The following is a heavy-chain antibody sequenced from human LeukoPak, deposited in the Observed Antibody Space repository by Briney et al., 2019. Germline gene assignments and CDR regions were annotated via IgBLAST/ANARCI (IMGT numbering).Heavy chain of an antibody. D-gene: IGHD3-9*01. CDR3: ARGGYFDWLTFDY. Sequence: SETLSLTCAVYGGSFSGYYWSWIRQPPGKGLEWIGEINHSGSTNYNPSLKSRVTISVDTSKNQFSLKLSSGTAADTAVYYCARGGYFDWLTFDYWGQGTLVTVSS. CDR1: GGSFSGYY. V-gene: IGHV4-34*01. J-gene: IGHJ4*02. CDR2: INHSGST.